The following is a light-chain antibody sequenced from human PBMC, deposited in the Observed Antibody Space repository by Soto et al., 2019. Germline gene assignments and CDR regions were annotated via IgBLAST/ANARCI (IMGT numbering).Light chain of an antibody. Sequence: DIQMTQSPSTLSASVGDRVTITCRASQPISTWLAWYQQRPGKAPNLLIYHASSLESGVPSRFSGSGSGTEFTLSISSLQPDHFGTYYCQQYDEHSITFGQGTRLEIK. CDR3: QQYDEHSIT. CDR2: HAS. J-gene: IGKJ5*01. CDR1: QPISTW. V-gene: IGKV1-5*01.